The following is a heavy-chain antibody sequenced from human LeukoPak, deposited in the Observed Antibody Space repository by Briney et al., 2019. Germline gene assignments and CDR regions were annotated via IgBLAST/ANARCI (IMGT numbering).Heavy chain of an antibody. Sequence: ASVKVSCKASGYTFTSYGISWVRQAPGQGLEWMGWISAYNGNTNYAQKLQGRVTITRDTSASTAYMELSSLRSEDMAVYYCARSYDSSGSPFDYWGQGTLVTVSS. J-gene: IGHJ4*02. CDR2: ISAYNGNT. CDR3: ARSYDSSGSPFDY. V-gene: IGHV1-18*03. D-gene: IGHD3-22*01. CDR1: GYTFTSYG.